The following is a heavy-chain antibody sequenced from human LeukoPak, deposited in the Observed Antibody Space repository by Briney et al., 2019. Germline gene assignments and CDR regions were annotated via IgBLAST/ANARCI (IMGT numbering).Heavy chain of an antibody. CDR2: IYYSGST. CDR1: GGSISSSSYY. V-gene: IGHV4-39*07. D-gene: IGHD6-6*01. CDR3: ARQGQLEGARGYYYYYYYMDV. J-gene: IGHJ6*03. Sequence: SETLSLTCTVSGGSISSSSYYWGWIRQPPGKGLEWIGSIYYSGSTYYNPSLKSRVTISVDTSKNQFSLKLSSVTAADTAVYYCARQGQLEGARGYYYYYYYMDVWGKGTTVTVSS.